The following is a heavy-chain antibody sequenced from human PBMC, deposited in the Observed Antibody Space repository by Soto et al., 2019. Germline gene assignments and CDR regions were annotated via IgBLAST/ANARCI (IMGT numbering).Heavy chain of an antibody. Sequence: QVQLVQSGAEVKKPGSSVKVSCKASGGTFSSYAISWVRQAPGQGLEWMGGSIPIFGTANYAQKFQGRVTITADESTSTVYMELSSLRSEDTAVYYCARGCSGGSCYSYYGMDVWGQGTTVTGSS. CDR1: GGTFSSYA. J-gene: IGHJ6*02. CDR2: SIPIFGTA. D-gene: IGHD2-15*01. CDR3: ARGCSGGSCYSYYGMDV. V-gene: IGHV1-69*01.